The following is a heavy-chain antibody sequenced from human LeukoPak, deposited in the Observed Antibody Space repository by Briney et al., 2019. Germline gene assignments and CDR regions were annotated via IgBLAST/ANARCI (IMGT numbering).Heavy chain of an antibody. V-gene: IGHV4-59*01. CDR1: GGSISSYY. Sequence: SETLSLTCTVSGGSISSYYWSWIRQPPGKGLEWIGYIYYSGSTNYNPSLKSRVTISVDTSKNQFSLKLSSVTAADTAVYYCARHTPMGIIVLEPAFDPWGQGTLVTVSS. CDR2: IYYSGST. CDR3: ARHTPMGIIVLEPAFDP. D-gene: IGHD2-8*02. J-gene: IGHJ5*02.